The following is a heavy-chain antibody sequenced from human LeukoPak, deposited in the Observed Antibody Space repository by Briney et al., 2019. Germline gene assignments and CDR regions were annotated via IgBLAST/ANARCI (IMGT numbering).Heavy chain of an antibody. V-gene: IGHV4-39*02. J-gene: IGHJ4*02. CDR3: ARDPYYGSGDPHY. CDR1: GGSISSSSYY. D-gene: IGHD3-10*01. Sequence: SETLSLTCTVSGGSISSSSYYWGWIRQPPGKGLEWIGSIYYSGSTYYNPSLKSRVTISVDTSKNQFSLKLSSVTAADTAVYYCARDPYYGSGDPHYWGQGTLVTVSS. CDR2: IYYSGST.